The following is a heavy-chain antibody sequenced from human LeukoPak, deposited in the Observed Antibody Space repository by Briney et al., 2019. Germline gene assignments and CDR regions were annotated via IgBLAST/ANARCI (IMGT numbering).Heavy chain of an antibody. CDR2: IGYDGRNK. CDR1: GFTFSSYG. CDR3: ARDHLRDGYHV. Sequence: GGSLRLSCAASGFTFSSYGIHWVRQAPGKGLEWVTFIGYDGRNKYYADSVKGRFTISRDNSKNTLYLQMNSLRAEDTAVYYCARDHLRDGYHVWGQGTLVTVSS. V-gene: IGHV3-30*02. D-gene: IGHD5-24*01. J-gene: IGHJ4*02.